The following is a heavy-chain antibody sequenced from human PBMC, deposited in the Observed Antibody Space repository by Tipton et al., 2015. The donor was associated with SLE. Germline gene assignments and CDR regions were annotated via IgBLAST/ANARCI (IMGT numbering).Heavy chain of an antibody. CDR3: ARGYGDLPY. V-gene: IGHV4-4*07. CDR2: IYTSGGT. CDR1: GVSISDSY. D-gene: IGHD4-17*01. J-gene: IGHJ4*02. Sequence: TLSLTCTVSGVSISDSYWTWVRQPAGKRLEWIGRIYTSGGTEYSPSLRSRVSMSLDSSKNQFYLKLISVTAADTAVYFCARGYGDLPYWGQGTLVTVSS.